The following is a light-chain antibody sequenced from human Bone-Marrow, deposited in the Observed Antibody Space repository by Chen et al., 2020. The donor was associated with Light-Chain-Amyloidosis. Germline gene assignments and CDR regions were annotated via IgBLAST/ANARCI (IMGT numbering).Light chain of an antibody. CDR1: TSDVGTYNL. Sequence: QSALTQPASVSGSPGQSITISCTGTTSDVGTYNLVSWYQQHPGKAPKLIIFEDTQRPSGVSTRFSASKSVNTASLRIFRIQAEDEADYYCCSYAGSNTYVFGGGTKLTVL. V-gene: IGLV2-23*01. J-gene: IGLJ2*01. CDR3: CSYAGSNTYV. CDR2: EDT.